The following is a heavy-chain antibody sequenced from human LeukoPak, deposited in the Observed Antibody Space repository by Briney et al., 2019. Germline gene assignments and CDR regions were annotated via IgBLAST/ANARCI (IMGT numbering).Heavy chain of an antibody. Sequence: SETLSLTCAVSGGPLTSYYWSWIRQPPGKGLEWIGFIYYRGSTNYNPSLESRVTISVDTSKNRFSLKLSSVTAADTAVYYCAVGITIFGVEDYFDYWGQGTLVTVSS. J-gene: IGHJ4*02. CDR3: AVGITIFGVEDYFDY. CDR2: IYYRGST. CDR1: GGPLTSYY. V-gene: IGHV4-59*03. D-gene: IGHD3-3*01.